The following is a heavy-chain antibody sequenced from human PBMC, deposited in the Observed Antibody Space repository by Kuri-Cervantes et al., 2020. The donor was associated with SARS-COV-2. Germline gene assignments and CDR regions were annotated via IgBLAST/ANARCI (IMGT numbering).Heavy chain of an antibody. Sequence: LSLTCAVSGFTFSSYAMHWVRQAPGKGLEWVAIIWYDGSIKYYGDSVKGRFTISRDNSKNTTYLQMDSLRVDDTAVYYCAGDVLAYSNGWSGIDFWGQGTQVTVSS. CDR2: IWYDGSIK. D-gene: IGHD4-11*01. J-gene: IGHJ4*02. CDR1: GFTFSSYA. CDR3: AGDVLAYSNGWSGIDF. V-gene: IGHV3-33*01.